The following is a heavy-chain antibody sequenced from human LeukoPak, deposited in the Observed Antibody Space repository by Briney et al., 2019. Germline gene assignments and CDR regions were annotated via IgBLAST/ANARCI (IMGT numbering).Heavy chain of an antibody. V-gene: IGHV4-38-2*02. CDR2: IDHSGSA. CDR3: ARLGDYYGSGSYYIADY. CDR1: DYSVTNVYY. J-gene: IGHJ4*02. D-gene: IGHD3-10*01. Sequence: SETLSLTCTVSDYSVTNVYYWGWIRQPPGKGLEWIGSIDHSGSAYYTLSLKSRITISLDTFKNQFSLKLTSVTAADTAVYYCARLGDYYGSGSYYIADYWGQGTLVTVSS.